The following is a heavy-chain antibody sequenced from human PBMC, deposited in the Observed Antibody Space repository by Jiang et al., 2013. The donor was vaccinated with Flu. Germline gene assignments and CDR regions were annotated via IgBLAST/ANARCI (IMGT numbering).Heavy chain of an antibody. J-gene: IGHJ6*02. CDR3: ARGGYCSSTSCKYYYYGMDV. D-gene: IGHD2-2*03. Sequence: GRLTISRDNSKNTLYLQMNSLRTEDTAVYYCARGGYCSSTSCKYYYYGMDVWGQGTTVTVSS. V-gene: IGHV3-30*01.